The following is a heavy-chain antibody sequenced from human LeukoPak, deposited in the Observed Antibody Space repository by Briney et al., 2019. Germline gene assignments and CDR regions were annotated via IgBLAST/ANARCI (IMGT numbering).Heavy chain of an antibody. CDR1: GGTFSSYA. CDR2: IIPIFGTA. Sequence: ASVKVSCKASGGTFSSYAISWVRQAPGQGLEWMGGIIPIFGTANYAQKFQGRVTITADESTSTAYMELSSLRSEDTAVYYCVREITMTELRYWGQGTLVTVSS. CDR3: VREITMTELRY. J-gene: IGHJ4*02. V-gene: IGHV1-69*01. D-gene: IGHD3-22*01.